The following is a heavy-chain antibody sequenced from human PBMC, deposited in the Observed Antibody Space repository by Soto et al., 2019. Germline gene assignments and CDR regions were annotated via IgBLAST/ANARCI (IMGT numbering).Heavy chain of an antibody. D-gene: IGHD1-1*01. Sequence: LRLSCVASGFTLSRYSMNWVRQAPGKGLEWVSYISRSSSTIYYADSVKGRFTISRDNAENSLYLQMNSLRVEDTAVYYCLRDPVVWTYWGQGTLVTVSS. CDR1: GFTLSRYS. J-gene: IGHJ4*02. CDR3: LRDPVVWTY. V-gene: IGHV3-48*01. CDR2: ISRSSSTI.